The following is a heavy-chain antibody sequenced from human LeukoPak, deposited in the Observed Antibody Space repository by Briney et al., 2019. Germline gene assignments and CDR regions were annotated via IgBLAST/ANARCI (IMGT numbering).Heavy chain of an antibody. J-gene: IGHJ4*02. CDR2: TYYRSKWYN. D-gene: IGHD6-19*01. CDR3: ARGSSGWYYFDY. V-gene: IGHV6-1*01. CDR1: GDSLASNSAA. Sequence: SQTLSLTCAISGDSLASNSAAWNWIRHSPSRGLEGLGRTYYRSKWYNDYAISVKSRITINPDTSKNQFSLQLNSVTPEDAAMYYCARGSSGWYYFDYWGQGTLVPVSS.